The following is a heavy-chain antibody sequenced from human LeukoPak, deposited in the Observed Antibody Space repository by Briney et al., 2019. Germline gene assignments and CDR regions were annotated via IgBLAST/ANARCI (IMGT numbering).Heavy chain of an antibody. CDR1: GFTFSSHA. V-gene: IGHV3-23*01. CDR2: IIGNGGST. Sequence: PGGCLRLSCAASGFTFSSHAMSWGRQARGKGLEWVPAIIGNGGSTYYADFVKGRFTISRDNCKNTLYLQMNSLRAEDTAVYYCAKAIGDSSGWYGDRAFDYWGQGTLVTVSS. CDR3: AKAIGDSSGWYGDRAFDY. D-gene: IGHD6-19*01. J-gene: IGHJ4*02.